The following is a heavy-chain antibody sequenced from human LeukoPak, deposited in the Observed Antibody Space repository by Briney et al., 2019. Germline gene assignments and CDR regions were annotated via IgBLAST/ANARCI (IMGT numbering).Heavy chain of an antibody. V-gene: IGHV4-59*01. D-gene: IGHD2-8*01. CDR3: ARYTKAGYYYYMDV. Sequence: PSETLSLTCTVSGGSISTYYWSWIRQPPGKGLEWIGYIYYSGSANYNPSLKSRVTISEDTSNNHFSLKLTSVTAADTAVYYCARYTKAGYYYYMDVWGKGTTVTVSS. J-gene: IGHJ6*03. CDR1: GGSISTYY. CDR2: IYYSGSA.